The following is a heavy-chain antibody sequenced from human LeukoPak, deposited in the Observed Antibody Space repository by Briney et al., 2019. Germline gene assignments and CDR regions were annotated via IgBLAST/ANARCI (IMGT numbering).Heavy chain of an antibody. CDR2: INPSGGST. CDR3: ARGGKGNADGYNQALDY. Sequence: GASVSVSCEASGYTFTNYYIHWVRQAPGQGLEWMGIINPSGGSTTYAQELQGRVTMTRDTSTSTVYMELSSLRSEDTAVYYCARGGKGNADGYNQALDYWGQGTLVTVSS. V-gene: IGHV1-46*01. J-gene: IGHJ4*02. D-gene: IGHD5-24*01. CDR1: GYTFTNYY.